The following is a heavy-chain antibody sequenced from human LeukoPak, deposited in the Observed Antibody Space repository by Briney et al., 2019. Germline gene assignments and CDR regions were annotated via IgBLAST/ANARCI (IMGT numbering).Heavy chain of an antibody. Sequence: GGSLRLSCAASGFTFSSYGMHWVRQAPGKGLEWVAVIWYDGSNKYYADSVKGRFTISRDNSKNTLYLQMNSLRAEDTAVYYCAKDLSSSGWYALGYWGQGTLVTVSS. CDR1: GFTFSSYG. D-gene: IGHD6-19*01. V-gene: IGHV3-33*06. CDR3: AKDLSSSGWYALGY. CDR2: IWYDGSNK. J-gene: IGHJ4*02.